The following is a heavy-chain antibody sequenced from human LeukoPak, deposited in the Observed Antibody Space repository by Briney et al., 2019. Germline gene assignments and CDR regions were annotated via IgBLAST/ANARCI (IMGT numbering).Heavy chain of an antibody. CDR1: GYTFTSYD. V-gene: IGHV1-8*01. J-gene: IGHJ6*02. CDR2: MNPNSGNT. Sequence: ASVKVSCKASGYTFTSYDINWVRQATGQGLEWMGWMNPNSGNTGYAQKFQGRVTMTRNTSISTAYMELSSLRSEDTAVYYCAQGVPAAIYLRYYYYGMDVWGQGTTVTVSS. CDR3: AQGVPAAIYLRYYYYGMDV. D-gene: IGHD2-2*01.